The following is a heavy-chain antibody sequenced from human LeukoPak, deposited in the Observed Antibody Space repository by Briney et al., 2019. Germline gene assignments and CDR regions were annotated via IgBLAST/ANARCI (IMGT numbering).Heavy chain of an antibody. V-gene: IGHV1-46*01. CDR2: INPSGGST. D-gene: IGHD3-22*01. J-gene: IGHJ4*02. Sequence: ASVKVSCKASGYTFTSYYMHWVRQAPGQGLEWMGIINPSGGSTSYAQKFQGRVTMTRDMSTSTVYMELSSLRSEDTAVYYCARGLVVVRPTSSYYFDYWGQGTLVTVSS. CDR1: GYTFTSYY. CDR3: ARGLVVVRPTSSYYFDY.